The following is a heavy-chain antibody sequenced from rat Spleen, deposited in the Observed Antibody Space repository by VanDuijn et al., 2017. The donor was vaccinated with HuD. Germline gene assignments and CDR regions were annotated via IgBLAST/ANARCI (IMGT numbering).Heavy chain of an antibody. V-gene: IGHV5-17*01. CDR3: ARHRNYGGIPFDF. Sequence: EVQLVESGGGLVQPGRPLKLSCSASGFTFSDYTMTWIRQAPGKGLEWVASITNTGGSTYYPDSVKGRFTISRDNTKNILNLQMVSLRSEDTATYYCARHRNYGGIPFDFWGQGVMVTVSS. J-gene: IGHJ2*01. CDR1: GFTFSDYT. D-gene: IGHD1-11*01. CDR2: ITNTGGST.